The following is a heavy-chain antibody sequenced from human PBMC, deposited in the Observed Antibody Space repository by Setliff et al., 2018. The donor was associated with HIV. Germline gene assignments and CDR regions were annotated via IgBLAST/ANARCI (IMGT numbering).Heavy chain of an antibody. J-gene: IGHJ4*02. CDR1: GYTFTSYA. CDR3: ARDRRAYYDFWSGFYFDY. Sequence: ASVKVSCKASGYTFTSYAMNWVRQAPGQGLEWMGWINTNTGNPTYAQGFTGRFVFSLDTSVGTAYLQISSLKAEDTAVYYCARDRRAYYDFWSGFYFDYWGQGTLVTVSS. V-gene: IGHV7-4-1*02. CDR2: INTNTGNP. D-gene: IGHD3-3*01.